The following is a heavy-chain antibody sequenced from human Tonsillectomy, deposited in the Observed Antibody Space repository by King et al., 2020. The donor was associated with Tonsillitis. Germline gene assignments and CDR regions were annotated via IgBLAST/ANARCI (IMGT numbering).Heavy chain of an antibody. J-gene: IGHJ5*01. Sequence: LQLQESGPGLVKPSETLSLTCTVSGGSLSSSSYSWGWIRPPPGKGLEWIGSIYYSGSTYYNPSLKSRVTISVDTSKTLFSLKLSSVTAADTAVYYCARHWGQLVRWFDSWGQGTLVTVSS. CDR1: GGSLSSSSYS. CDR3: ARHWGQLVRWFDS. CDR2: IYYSGST. V-gene: IGHV4-39*07. D-gene: IGHD6-13*01.